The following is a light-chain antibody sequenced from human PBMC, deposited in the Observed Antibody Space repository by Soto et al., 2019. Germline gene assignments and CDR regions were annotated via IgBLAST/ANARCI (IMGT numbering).Light chain of an antibody. CDR3: QKCTNWPLRT. CDR1: QIVGSNF. J-gene: IGKJ4*01. Sequence: EILWTQSPGTLSLSPGDGATRSGMANQIVGSNFLAWYQQKPAQPPRLLISGASNRATGIPDTFRGSGSGTDFTLTISSLEPEDFAVYYCQKCTNWPLRTFGGLPKVDLK. V-gene: IGKV3D-20*02. CDR2: GAS.